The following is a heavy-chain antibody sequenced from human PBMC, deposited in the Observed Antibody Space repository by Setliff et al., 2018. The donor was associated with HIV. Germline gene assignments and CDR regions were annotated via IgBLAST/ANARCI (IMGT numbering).Heavy chain of an antibody. J-gene: IGHJ4*02. CDR2: IWYDGSNK. Sequence: GGSLRLSCAASGFSFSSYGMHWVRQAPGKGLEWVAVIWYDGSNKYYADSVKGRFTISRDNSKNTLYLQMNSRRAEDTAVYYCAKAVAQQFVSFFDHWCQGTLVNVSS. D-gene: IGHD6-6*01. V-gene: IGHV3-33*06. CDR1: GFSFSSYG. CDR3: AKAVAQQFVSFFDH.